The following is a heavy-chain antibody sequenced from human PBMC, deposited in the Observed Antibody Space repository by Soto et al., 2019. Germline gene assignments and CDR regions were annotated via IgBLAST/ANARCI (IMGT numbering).Heavy chain of an antibody. CDR3: ARGWGSGYYHFEP. J-gene: IGHJ5*02. V-gene: IGHV4-38-2*01. CDR2: IDHSGST. Sequence: SETLSLTCAVSGYSISSGYYWGWFRQPPGKGLEWLGSIDHSGSTHYNAALKIRLSISLDTSKNQFSLKLRSVTAADTAGYSCARGWGSGYYHFEPWGQGTLVTVSS. CDR1: GYSISSGYY. D-gene: IGHD5-12*01.